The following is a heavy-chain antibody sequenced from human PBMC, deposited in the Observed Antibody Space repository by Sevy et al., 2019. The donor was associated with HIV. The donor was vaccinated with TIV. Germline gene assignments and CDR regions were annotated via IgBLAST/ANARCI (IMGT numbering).Heavy chain of an antibody. Sequence: GGSLRLSCAASGFTISDYYMSWIRQAPGKGLEWVSYISSSGSTLYYADSVKGRFTISRDNAKNSLYLQMNSLRAEDTAVYYCARVQKRLTDSTRPGYYYGMDVWGQGTTVTVSS. CDR1: GFTISDYY. J-gene: IGHJ6*02. CDR3: ARVQKRLTDSTRPGYYYGMDV. D-gene: IGHD1-1*01. V-gene: IGHV3-11*01. CDR2: ISSSGSTL.